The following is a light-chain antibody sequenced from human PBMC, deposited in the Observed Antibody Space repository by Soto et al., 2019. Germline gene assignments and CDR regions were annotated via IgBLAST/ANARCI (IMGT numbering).Light chain of an antibody. V-gene: IGLV1-36*01. CDR2: YDD. J-gene: IGLJ1*01. CDR1: SSNIGNNA. Sequence: QSVLTQPPSVSEAPRQRVTISCSGSSSNIGNNAVNWYQQLPGKAPKLLIYYDDLLPSGVSDRFSGSKSGTSASLAISGLQSEDEADYYCAAWDDSLNGDYVFGTGTKLTVL. CDR3: AAWDDSLNGDYV.